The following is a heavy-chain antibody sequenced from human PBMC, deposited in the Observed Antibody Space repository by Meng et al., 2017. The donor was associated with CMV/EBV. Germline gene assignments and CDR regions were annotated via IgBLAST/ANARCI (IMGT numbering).Heavy chain of an antibody. Sequence: LRLQGSGPGLVKPSETLSLTCTVSGGSISSSSYYWGWIRQPPGKGLEWIGSIYYSGSTYYNPSLKSRVTISVDTSKNQFSLKLSSVTAADTAVYYCARYYYDSSGYFDYWGQGTLVTVSS. CDR1: GGSISSSSYY. D-gene: IGHD3-22*01. CDR2: IYYSGST. J-gene: IGHJ4*02. CDR3: ARYYYDSSGYFDY. V-gene: IGHV4-39*07.